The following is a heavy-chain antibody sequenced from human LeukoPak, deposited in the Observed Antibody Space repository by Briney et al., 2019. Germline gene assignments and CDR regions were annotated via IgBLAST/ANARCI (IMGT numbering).Heavy chain of an antibody. CDR2: IWYDGSNK. CDR1: GFTFSRYG. V-gene: IGHV3-33*01. Sequence: PGGSLRLSCVVSGFTFSRYGVHWVRQASGKGLEWVALIWYDGSNKYYADSVKGRFTISRDDSKNTLYLQMNSLRAEDTAVYYCARDPGTTSYYFDYWGQGTLVTVSS. CDR3: ARDPGTTSYYFDY. J-gene: IGHJ4*02. D-gene: IGHD1-1*01.